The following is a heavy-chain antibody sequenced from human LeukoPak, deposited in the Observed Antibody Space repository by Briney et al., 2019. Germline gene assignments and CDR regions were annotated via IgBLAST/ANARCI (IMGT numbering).Heavy chain of an antibody. Sequence: ASVKVSCKASGYTFTSYAMNWVRQAPGQGLEWMGWINTNTGNPTYAQGFTGRFVFPLDTSVSTAYLQISSLKAEDTAVYYCARDRGDIVVVPAAMPHWGQGTLVTVSS. J-gene: IGHJ4*02. CDR1: GYTFTSYA. CDR3: ARDRGDIVVVPAAMPH. CDR2: INTNTGNP. D-gene: IGHD2-2*01. V-gene: IGHV7-4-1*02.